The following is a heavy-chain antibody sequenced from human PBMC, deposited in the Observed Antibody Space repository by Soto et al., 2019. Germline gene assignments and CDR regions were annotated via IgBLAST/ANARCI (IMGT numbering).Heavy chain of an antibody. Sequence: GGSLRLSCAASGFTFSSYAMSWVRQAPGKGLEWVSAISGSGGSTYYADSVKGRFTISRDNSRNTLYLQMNSLRAEDTAVYYCARDSIAALADNYYYYGMDVWGQGTTVTVSS. V-gene: IGHV3-23*01. CDR3: ARDSIAALADNYYYYGMDV. CDR2: ISGSGGST. J-gene: IGHJ6*02. D-gene: IGHD6-6*01. CDR1: GFTFSSYA.